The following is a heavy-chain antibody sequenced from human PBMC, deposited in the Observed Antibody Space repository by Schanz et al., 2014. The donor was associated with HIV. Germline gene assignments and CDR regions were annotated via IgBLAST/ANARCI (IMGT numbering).Heavy chain of an antibody. CDR1: GFTFSTYA. V-gene: IGHV3-23*01. D-gene: IGHD4-4*01. Sequence: EVQLLESGGSLVQPGGSLRLSCAASGFTFSTYAMTWVRQAPGKGLEWVSAISGSGISTYYADSVKGRFTISRDNSKNTLYLQMNRLRAEDTALYFCANDPELTTITGYFDSWGQGTLVTVSS. CDR2: ISGSGIST. CDR3: ANDPELTTITGYFDS. J-gene: IGHJ4*02.